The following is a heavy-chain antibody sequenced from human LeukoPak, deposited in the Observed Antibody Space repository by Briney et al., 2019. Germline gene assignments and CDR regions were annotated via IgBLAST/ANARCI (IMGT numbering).Heavy chain of an antibody. J-gene: IGHJ3*02. Sequence: GGSLRLSCVASGFTFSTYAMSWVRQAPGKGLEWVSVISSSGCSTYYADSVRGRFTISRDNAKNSLYLQMNSLRAEDTAVYYCARDSPKQWLVTDAFDILGQGTMVTVSS. D-gene: IGHD6-19*01. CDR1: GFTFSTYA. CDR2: ISSSGCST. V-gene: IGHV3-23*01. CDR3: ARDSPKQWLVTDAFDI.